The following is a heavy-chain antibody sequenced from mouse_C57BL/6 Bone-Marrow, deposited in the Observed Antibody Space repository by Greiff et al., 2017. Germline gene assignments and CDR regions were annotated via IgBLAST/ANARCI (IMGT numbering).Heavy chain of an antibody. CDR3: ARSGDGLYYFDY. CDR1: GYSFTDYN. V-gene: IGHV1-39*01. J-gene: IGHJ2*01. CDR2: INPNYGTT. Sequence: EVKLMESGPELVKPGASVKISCKASGYSFTDYNMNWVKQSNGKSLEWIGVINPNYGTTSYNQKFKGKATLTVDQSSSTAYMQLNSLTSEDSAVYYCARSGDGLYYFDYWGQGTTLTVSS. D-gene: IGHD2-3*01.